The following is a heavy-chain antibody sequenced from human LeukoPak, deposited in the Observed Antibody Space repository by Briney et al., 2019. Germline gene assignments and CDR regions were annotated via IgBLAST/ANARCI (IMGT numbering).Heavy chain of an antibody. V-gene: IGHV4-39*01. J-gene: IGHJ6*02. CDR1: GGSISSSSYY. CDR2: IYYSGST. Sequence: SETLSLTCTVSGGSISSSSYYWGWIRQPPGKGLEWIGSIYYSGSTYYNPSLKSRVTISVDTSKNQFSLKLSSVTAADTAVYYCARLGSSGWPYYYGMDVWGQGTTVTVSS. CDR3: ARLGSSGWPYYYGMDV. D-gene: IGHD6-19*01.